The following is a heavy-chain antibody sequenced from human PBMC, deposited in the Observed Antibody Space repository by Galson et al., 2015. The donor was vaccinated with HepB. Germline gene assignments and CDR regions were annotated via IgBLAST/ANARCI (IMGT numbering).Heavy chain of an antibody. CDR1: GFTFSSYA. CDR3: AKPPTMSWNRGVCRVADY. CDR2: ITDNGDKT. V-gene: IGHV3-23*01. Sequence: SLRLSCAASGFTFSSYAMSWVRQAPGKGLEWVSEITDNGDKTYYADAVKGRFTISRDNSKNTLFLQMNSLTAVDTAVYYCAKPPTMSWNRGVCRVADYWGQGTPVIVSS. D-gene: IGHD2-8*01. J-gene: IGHJ4*02.